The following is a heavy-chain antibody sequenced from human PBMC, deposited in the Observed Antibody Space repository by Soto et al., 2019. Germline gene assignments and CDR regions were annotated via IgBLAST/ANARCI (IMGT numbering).Heavy chain of an antibody. CDR1: GFTFSSYW. D-gene: IGHD2-21*02. J-gene: IGHJ6*02. CDR3: ARSEGYESDFKYYYYYGMDV. V-gene: IGHV3-74*01. Sequence: GGSLRLSCAASGFTFSSYWMHWVRQAPGKGLAWVSRINSDGSSTSYADSVKGRFTISRDNAKNTLYLQMNSLRAEDTAVYYCARSEGYESDFKYYYYYGMDVWGQGTTVTVSS. CDR2: INSDGSST.